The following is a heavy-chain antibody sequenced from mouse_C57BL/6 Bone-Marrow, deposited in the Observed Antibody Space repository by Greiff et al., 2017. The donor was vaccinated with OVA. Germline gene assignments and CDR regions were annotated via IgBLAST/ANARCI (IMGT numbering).Heavy chain of an antibody. Sequence: QVQLQQPGAELVKPGASVKMSCKASGYTFTSYWITWVKQRPGQGLEWIGDIYPGSGSTNYNEKFKSKATLTVDTSSSTAYMQLSSLTSEDSAVYYCAKEVYDYYGSSYDYWGQGTTLTVSS. J-gene: IGHJ2*01. CDR2: IYPGSGST. D-gene: IGHD1-1*01. CDR3: AKEVYDYYGSSYDY. V-gene: IGHV1-55*01. CDR1: GYTFTSYW.